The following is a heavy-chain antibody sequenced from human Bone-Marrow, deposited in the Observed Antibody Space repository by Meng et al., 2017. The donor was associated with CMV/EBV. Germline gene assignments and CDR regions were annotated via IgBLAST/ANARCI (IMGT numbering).Heavy chain of an antibody. CDR3: ARDEIATMFMEFDY. CDR2: INSSGGST. D-gene: IGHD5-24*01. Sequence: SGYTFTRYYIHWVRQAPGQGLEWMGVINSSGGSTSYAQKFQGRVTLTRDTSTSTVYMELSSLRSEDTAVYYCARDEIATMFMEFDYWGQGTLVTVSS. CDR1: GYTFTRYY. V-gene: IGHV1-46*01. J-gene: IGHJ4*02.